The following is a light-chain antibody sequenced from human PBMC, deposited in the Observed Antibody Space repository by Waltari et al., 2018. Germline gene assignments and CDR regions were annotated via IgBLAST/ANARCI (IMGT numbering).Light chain of an antibody. Sequence: VLTQSPGTLSLPPGERATLSCRASQSVGRYLVWYQQKPGQAPRLLIYHASIRATGIPDRFSGSGSGTDFSLTISRLEPEDFAVYYCQKYESLPATFGQGTKVEI. CDR2: HAS. V-gene: IGKV3-20*01. J-gene: IGKJ1*01. CDR3: QKYESLPAT. CDR1: QSVGRY.